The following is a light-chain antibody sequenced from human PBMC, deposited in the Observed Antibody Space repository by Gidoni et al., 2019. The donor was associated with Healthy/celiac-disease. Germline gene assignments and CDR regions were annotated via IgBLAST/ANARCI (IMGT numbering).Light chain of an antibody. J-gene: IGKJ5*01. CDR3: QQFNNYPPA. Sequence: AIQLTQSPASLSASVGDRVTITCRASQGISSALAWYQQKPGKAPKLLIYDASSLESGVPSRFSGSGSGTDFTLTISSLQPEDFATYYCQQFNNYPPAFXXXTRLEIK. V-gene: IGKV1D-13*01. CDR1: QGISSA. CDR2: DAS.